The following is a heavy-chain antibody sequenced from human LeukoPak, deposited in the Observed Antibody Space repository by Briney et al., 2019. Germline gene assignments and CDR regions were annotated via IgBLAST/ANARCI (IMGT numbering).Heavy chain of an antibody. CDR3: ARDVPGTSSFDY. D-gene: IGHD3/OR15-3a*01. Sequence: PSETLSLTCTVSGGSISSSSYYWGWIRQPPGKGLEGIGSIYYSGSTYYNPSLKSRVTISVDTSKNQFSLKLSSVTAADTAVYYCARDVPGTSSFDYWGQGTLVTVSS. V-gene: IGHV4-39*07. J-gene: IGHJ4*02. CDR2: IYYSGST. CDR1: GGSISSSSYY.